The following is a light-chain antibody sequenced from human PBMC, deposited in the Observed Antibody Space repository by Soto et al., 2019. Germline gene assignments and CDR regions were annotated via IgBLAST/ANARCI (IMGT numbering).Light chain of an antibody. CDR3: ASYGGNNNLL. J-gene: IGLJ2*01. V-gene: IGLV2-8*01. CDR2: EVS. Sequence: SVLTQPPSASGSPGQSVTISCTGTSSDVGGYNYVSWYQQHPGKAPKLMMFEVSKRPSGVPDRFSGSKFGNTASLTVSGLQAEDEADYYCASYGGNNNLLFGGGTKLTVL. CDR1: SSDVGGYNY.